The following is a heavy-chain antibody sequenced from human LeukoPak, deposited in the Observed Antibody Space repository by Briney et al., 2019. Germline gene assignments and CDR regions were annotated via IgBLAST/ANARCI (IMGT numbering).Heavy chain of an antibody. CDR2: INPSSGGT. Sequence: ASVKVSCKPSGYTFTGYYIHWVRQAPRQGLEWVGWINPSSGGTNYAPKFQGRVTMTRDTSISTAYMELSRLKFDDTAVYYCARGVVAATFYYYMDVWGKGTTVTVSS. V-gene: IGHV1-2*02. CDR1: GYTFTGYY. CDR3: ARGVVAATFYYYMDV. J-gene: IGHJ6*03. D-gene: IGHD2-15*01.